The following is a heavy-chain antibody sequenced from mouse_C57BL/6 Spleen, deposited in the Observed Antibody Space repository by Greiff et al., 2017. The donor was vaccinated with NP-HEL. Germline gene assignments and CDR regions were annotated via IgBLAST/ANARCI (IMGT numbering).Heavy chain of an antibody. Sequence: VQLQQSVAELVRPGASVKLSCTASGFNIKNTYMHWVKQRPEQGLEWIGRIAPANGNTKYAPQFQGKATIPADTASNTAYLQLSSLTSEDTAIYYCARRYYSNLYYAMDYWGQGTSVTVSS. CDR2: IAPANGNT. CDR3: ARRYYSNLYYAMDY. J-gene: IGHJ4*01. D-gene: IGHD2-5*01. V-gene: IGHV14-3*01. CDR1: GFNIKNTY.